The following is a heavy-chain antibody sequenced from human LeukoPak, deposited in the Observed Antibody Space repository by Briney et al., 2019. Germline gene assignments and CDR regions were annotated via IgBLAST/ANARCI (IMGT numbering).Heavy chain of an antibody. CDR2: IYYSGST. V-gene: IGHV4-39*01. CDR3: ASPVPRWPYSDYGMDV. CDR1: GGSISSYY. Sequence: SETLSLTCTVSGGSISSYYWGWIRQPPGKGLEWIGSIYYSGSTYYNPSLKSRVTISVDTSKNQFSLKLSSVTAADTAVYYCASPVPRWPYSDYGMDVWGQGTTVTVSS. D-gene: IGHD6-13*01. J-gene: IGHJ6*02.